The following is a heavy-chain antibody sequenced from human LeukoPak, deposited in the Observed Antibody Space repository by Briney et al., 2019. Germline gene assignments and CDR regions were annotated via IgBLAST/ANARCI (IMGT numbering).Heavy chain of an antibody. Sequence: GGSLRLSCAASGFTFSSYSMNWVRQAPGMGLEWVSYISSSSSTIYYADSVKGRFTISRDNAKNSLYLQMNSLRAEDTAVYYCARDPPTVIYYYYMDVWGKGTTVTVSS. CDR1: GFTFSSYS. J-gene: IGHJ6*03. V-gene: IGHV3-48*01. CDR2: ISSSSSTI. D-gene: IGHD4-11*01. CDR3: ARDPPTVIYYYYMDV.